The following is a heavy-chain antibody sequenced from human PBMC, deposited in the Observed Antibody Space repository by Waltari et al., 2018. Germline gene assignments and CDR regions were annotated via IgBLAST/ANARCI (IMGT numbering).Heavy chain of an antibody. J-gene: IGHJ4*02. Sequence: QVQLQESGPGLVKPSETLSLTCTDPGGSISSYYWSWIRQPPGKGLEWIGYIYYSGSTNYNPSLKSRVTISVDTSKNQFSLKLSSVTAADTAVYYCAREGVGQQLADWGQGTLVTVSS. D-gene: IGHD6-13*01. CDR1: GGSISSYY. CDR3: AREGVGQQLAD. CDR2: IYYSGST. V-gene: IGHV4-59*01.